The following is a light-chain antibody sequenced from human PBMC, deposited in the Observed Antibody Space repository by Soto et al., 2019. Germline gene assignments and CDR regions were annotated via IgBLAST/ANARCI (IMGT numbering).Light chain of an antibody. V-gene: IGLV1-51*01. CDR2: DNN. CDR1: SSNIGNSF. Sequence: VLTQPPSVSAAPGRTVTISCSGSSSNIGNSFVSWYQQLPGTAPRLLIYDNNERPSGIPDRFSGSKSGTSATLGITGLQTGDEADYYCGAWDGGLSAFVFGTGTKVTVL. J-gene: IGLJ1*01. CDR3: GAWDGGLSAFV.